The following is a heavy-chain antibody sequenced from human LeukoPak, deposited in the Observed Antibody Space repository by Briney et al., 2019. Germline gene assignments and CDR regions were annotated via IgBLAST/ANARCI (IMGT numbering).Heavy chain of an antibody. CDR3: ARGPLEVVVPAARGLYYYYMDV. J-gene: IGHJ6*03. Sequence: ASVKVSCKASGGTFSSYAISWVRQAPGQGLEWMGGIIPIFGTANYAQKFQGRVTMTTDESTSTAYMELSSLRSEDTAVYYCARGPLEVVVPAARGLYYYYMDVWGKGTTVTVSS. CDR1: GGTFSSYA. CDR2: IIPIFGTA. V-gene: IGHV1-69*05. D-gene: IGHD2-2*01.